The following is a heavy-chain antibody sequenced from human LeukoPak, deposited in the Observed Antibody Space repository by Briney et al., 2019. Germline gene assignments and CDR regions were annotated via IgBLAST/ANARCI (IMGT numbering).Heavy chain of an antibody. CDR1: GYTFTSYY. CDR3: ARVGETRINYYYMDV. Sequence: ASVKVSCKASGYTFTSYYMHWVRQAPGQGLEWMGIINPSGGSTSYAQKFQGRVTMTRDMSTSTVYMELSSLRSEDTAVYYCARVGETRINYYYMDVWGKGTTVTVSS. V-gene: IGHV1-46*01. J-gene: IGHJ6*03. CDR2: INPSGGST. D-gene: IGHD2-15*01.